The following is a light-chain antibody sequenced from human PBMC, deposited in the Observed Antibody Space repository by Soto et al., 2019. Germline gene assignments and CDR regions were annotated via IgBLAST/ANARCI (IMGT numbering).Light chain of an antibody. CDR1: QDIVNY. CDR2: AES. J-gene: IGKJ3*01. CDR3: QQYDSAPFT. V-gene: IGKV1-27*01. Sequence: DIQMTQSPSSLSASVGDRVTITCRASQDIVNYLAWYQQKPGKVPKLLIYAESTLQSGVPSRFSGSGSGTHFTLTISSLQPEDVATYYCQQYDSAPFTFGPGTKVDIK.